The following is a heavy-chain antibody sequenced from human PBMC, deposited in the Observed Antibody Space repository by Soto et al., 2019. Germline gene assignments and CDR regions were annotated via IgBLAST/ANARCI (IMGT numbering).Heavy chain of an antibody. J-gene: IGHJ4*02. Sequence: PRGKGQAWTGSLYYSGSPYYNPSLKSRVTISVDTSKNQFSLKLSSVTAADTAVYYCAREGNHDYGDYNVGGRSDYWGQGTLVTVSS. CDR2: LYYSGSP. V-gene: IGHV4-39*02. CDR3: AREGNHDYGDYNVGGRSDY. D-gene: IGHD4-17*01.